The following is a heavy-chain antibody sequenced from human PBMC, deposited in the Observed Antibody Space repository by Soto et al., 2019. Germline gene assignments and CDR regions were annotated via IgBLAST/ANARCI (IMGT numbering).Heavy chain of an antibody. D-gene: IGHD5-18*01. J-gene: IGHJ4*02. CDR1: GYTFTSYA. Sequence: QVQLVQSGAEEKKPGASVKVSCKASGYTFTSYAMHWVRQAPGQRLEWMGWINAGNGNTKYSQKFQGRVTITRDTSASTAYMELSSLRSEDTAVYYCARELGSYGHFDYWGQGTLVTVSS. V-gene: IGHV1-3*05. CDR3: ARELGSYGHFDY. CDR2: INAGNGNT.